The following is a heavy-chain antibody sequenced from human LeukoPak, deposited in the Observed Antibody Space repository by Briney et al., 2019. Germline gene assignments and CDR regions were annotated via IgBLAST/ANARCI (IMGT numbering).Heavy chain of an antibody. V-gene: IGHV3-33*06. D-gene: IGHD5-12*01. CDR2: IWYDGSNK. J-gene: IGHJ4*02. Sequence: GGSLRLSCAASGFTFSSYGMRWVRQAPGKGLEWGAVIWYDGSNKYYADSGKGRFTISRDNSKNTLYLQMNSLRAEDTAVYYCAKDDSGYDSGITDYWGQGTLVTVSS. CDR3: AKDDSGYDSGITDY. CDR1: GFTFSSYG.